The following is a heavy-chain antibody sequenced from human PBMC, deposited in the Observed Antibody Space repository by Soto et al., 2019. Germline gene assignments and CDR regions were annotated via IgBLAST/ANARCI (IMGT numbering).Heavy chain of an antibody. CDR3: ARDLSGELWFGEEGI. J-gene: IGHJ4*02. CDR1: GGSVNSVNYY. CDR2: IYYSGST. V-gene: IGHV4-61*01. D-gene: IGHD3-10*01. Sequence: SETLSLTCSVSGGSVNSVNYYWSWIRQPPGKGLEWIGYIYYSGSTNYNPSLKSRVTISVDTSKNQFSLKLSSVTAADTAVYYCARDLSGELWFGEEGIWGQGTLVTVSS.